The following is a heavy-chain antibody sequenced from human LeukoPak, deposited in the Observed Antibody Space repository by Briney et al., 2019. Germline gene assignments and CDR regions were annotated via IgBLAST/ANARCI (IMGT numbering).Heavy chain of an antibody. CDR1: GGSISSYY. Sequence: SETLSLTCTVSGGSISSYYWSWIRQPPGKGLEWIGYIYYSGSTNYNPSLKSRVTISVDTSKNQFSLKLSSVTAADTAVYYCARRGGYSYGFDYWGQGTPVTVSS. J-gene: IGHJ4*02. V-gene: IGHV4-59*01. D-gene: IGHD5-18*01. CDR2: IYYSGST. CDR3: ARRGGYSYGFDY.